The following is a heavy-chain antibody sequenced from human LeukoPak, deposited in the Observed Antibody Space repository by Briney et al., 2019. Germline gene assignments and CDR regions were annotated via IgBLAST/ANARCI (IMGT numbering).Heavy chain of an antibody. CDR3: ARDGGYDYYDAFDI. V-gene: IGHV3-21*01. J-gene: IGHJ3*02. Sequence: GGSLRLSCAASGFTFSSYSMNWVRQAPGKGLEWVSSISSSSSYIYYADSVKGRFTISRDNAKNSLYLQMNSLRTEDTAVYYCARDGGYDYYDAFDIWGQGTMVTVSS. D-gene: IGHD5-12*01. CDR1: GFTFSSYS. CDR2: ISSSSSYI.